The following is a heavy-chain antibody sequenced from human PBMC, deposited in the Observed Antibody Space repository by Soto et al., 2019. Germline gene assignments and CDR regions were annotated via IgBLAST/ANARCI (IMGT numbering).Heavy chain of an antibody. J-gene: IGHJ4*02. V-gene: IGHV3-30*04. CDR2: ITYNGRTT. CDR1: GFPFSSFA. CDR3: ARELERVFDY. Sequence: GGSLRLSCSGSGFPFSSFAMNWVRQAPGRGLEWVSFITYNGRTTYYADSVKGRFTISRDNSKNTLYLQMNSLRIEDTAVYYCARELERVFDYWGQGTLVTVSS. D-gene: IGHD1-1*01.